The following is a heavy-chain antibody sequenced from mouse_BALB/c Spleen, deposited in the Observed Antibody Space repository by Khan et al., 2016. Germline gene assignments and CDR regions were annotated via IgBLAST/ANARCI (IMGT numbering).Heavy chain of an antibody. CDR2: IRNKDNGYTT. Sequence: EVELVESGGGLVQPGGSLRLSCATSGFTFTDYYMSWVRQPPGKALEWLGFIRNKDNGYTTEYSASVKGRFTISRDNSQRILYLQMNTLRAEDSGTYYCARPTDYCGQVASVTVTS. V-gene: IGHV7-3*02. CDR3: ARPTDY. J-gene: IGHJ4*01. CDR1: GFTFTDYY.